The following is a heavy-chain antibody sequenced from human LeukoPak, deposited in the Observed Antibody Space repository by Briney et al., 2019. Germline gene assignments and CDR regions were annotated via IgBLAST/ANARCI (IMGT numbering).Heavy chain of an antibody. V-gene: IGHV4-61*08. D-gene: IGHD3-22*01. J-gene: IGHJ4*02. CDR1: GGSVSSGDCY. CDR2: IYYSGST. CDR3: ARSYYDSRGHSFDY. Sequence: SETLSLTCTVSGGSVSSGDCYWSWIRQPPGKRLEWIGYIYYSGSTNYNPSLKSRVTISVDTSKNQFSLNLSSVTATETAVYYCARSYYDSRGHSFDYWGQGTLVTVPS.